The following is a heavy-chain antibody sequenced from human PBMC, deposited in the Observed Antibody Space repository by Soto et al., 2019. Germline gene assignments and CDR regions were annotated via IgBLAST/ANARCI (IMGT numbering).Heavy chain of an antibody. CDR2: IIPIFGTA. Sequence: GASVKVSCKASGGTFSSYAISWVRQAPGQGLEWMGGIIPIFGTANYAQKFQGRVTITADESTSTAYMELSSLRSEDTAVYYCAIPMTQVVTNSGAFDISGQGTMVTVS. CDR1: GGTFSSYA. CDR3: AIPMTQVVTNSGAFDI. J-gene: IGHJ3*02. V-gene: IGHV1-69*13. D-gene: IGHD2-15*01.